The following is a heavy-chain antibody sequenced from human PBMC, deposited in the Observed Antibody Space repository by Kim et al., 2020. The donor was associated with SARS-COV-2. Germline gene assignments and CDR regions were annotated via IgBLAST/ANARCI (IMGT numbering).Heavy chain of an antibody. V-gene: IGHV4-34*01. Sequence: SETLSLTCAVYGGSFSGYYWSWIRQPPGKGLEWIGEINHSGSTNYNPSLKSRVTISVHTSKNQFSLKLSSVTAADTAVYYCARLSITMVRGVITPFDYWGQGTLVTVSS. CDR3: ARLSITMVRGVITPFDY. D-gene: IGHD3-10*01. J-gene: IGHJ4*02. CDR1: GGSFSGYY. CDR2: INHSGST.